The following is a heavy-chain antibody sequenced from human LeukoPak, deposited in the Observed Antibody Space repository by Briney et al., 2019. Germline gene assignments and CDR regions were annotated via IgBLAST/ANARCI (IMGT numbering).Heavy chain of an antibody. Sequence: ASVKVSCKAAGYALTDYYMHWVRQAPGQGPEYMGWINTKNGVTKCTQKFQGRVTMTRVTSVNTVYMELSNLRSDDTAMYYCARGIRVRQPALARHWFDPWGQGALVTVSS. CDR3: ARGIRVRQPALARHWFDP. CDR2: INTKNGVT. J-gene: IGHJ5*02. V-gene: IGHV1-2*02. CDR1: GYALTDYY. D-gene: IGHD1-14*01.